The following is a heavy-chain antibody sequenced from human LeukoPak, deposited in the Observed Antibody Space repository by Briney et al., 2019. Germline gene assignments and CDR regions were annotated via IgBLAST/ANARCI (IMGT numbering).Heavy chain of an antibody. CDR1: GFTFSSYS. CDR3: ARAYSSGWYFDY. Sequence: GGSLRLSCAASGFTFSSYSMNWVRQAPGKGLEWVSSISSSSSYIYYADSVKGRFTISRDNAKNSLYLQMNSLRAEDTAVYYCARAYSSGWYFDYWGQGTLVTVSS. J-gene: IGHJ4*02. D-gene: IGHD6-19*01. V-gene: IGHV3-21*01. CDR2: ISSSSSYI.